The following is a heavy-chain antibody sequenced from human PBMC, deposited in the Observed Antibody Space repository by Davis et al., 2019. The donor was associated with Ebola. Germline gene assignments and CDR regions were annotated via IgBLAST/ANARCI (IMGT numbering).Heavy chain of an antibody. Sequence: PGGSLRLSCAASGFTFSSYGMHWVRQAPGKGLEWVAVISYDGSNKYYADSVKGRFTISRDNSKNTLYLQMNSLRAEDTAVYYCAKDGCSSTRQTYYYCYGMDVWGQGTTVTVSS. J-gene: IGHJ6*02. CDR1: GFTFSSYG. D-gene: IGHD2-2*01. V-gene: IGHV3-30*18. CDR2: ISYDGSNK. CDR3: AKDGCSSTRQTYYYCYGMDV.